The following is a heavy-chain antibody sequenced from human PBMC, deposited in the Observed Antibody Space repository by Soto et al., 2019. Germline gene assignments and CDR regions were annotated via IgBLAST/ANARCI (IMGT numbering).Heavy chain of an antibody. Sequence: SETLSLTCAVYGGSFSGYYWSWIRQPPGKGLEWIGEINHSGSTNYNPSLKSQVTISVDTSKNQFSLKLSSVTAADTAVYYCASIKFWSGYPPGYFDYWGQGTLVTVSS. CDR2: INHSGST. D-gene: IGHD3-3*01. CDR3: ASIKFWSGYPPGYFDY. CDR1: GGSFSGYY. J-gene: IGHJ4*02. V-gene: IGHV4-34*01.